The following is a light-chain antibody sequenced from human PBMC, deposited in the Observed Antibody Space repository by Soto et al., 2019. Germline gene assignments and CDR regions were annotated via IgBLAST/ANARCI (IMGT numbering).Light chain of an antibody. CDR3: QHYKEYPWT. CDR1: QSISTW. V-gene: IGKV1-5*03. J-gene: IGKJ1*01. CDR2: KAS. Sequence: DIQMTQSPSTLSASVGDRVTLTCRASQSISTWLAWYQQKPGKAPKLLSYKASNLESGVPSRFSGSGSGTEFTLTISSLQPGDFGTYYCQHYKEYPWTFGLGTKVEIE.